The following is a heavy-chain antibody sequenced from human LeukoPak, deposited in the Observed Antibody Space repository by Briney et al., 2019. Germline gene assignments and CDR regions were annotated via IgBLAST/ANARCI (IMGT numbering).Heavy chain of an antibody. D-gene: IGHD3-10*01. V-gene: IGHV4-4*07. Sequence: KPSETLSLTCTVSGGSISSYYWSWIRQPAGKGLEWIGRIYTSGSTNYNPSLKSRVTISVDTSKNQFSLKLSSVTAADTAVYYCARDPPYYYGSGSSWYFDLWGRGTLVTVSS. CDR3: ARDPPYYYGSGSSWYFDL. CDR2: IYTSGST. CDR1: GGSISSYY. J-gene: IGHJ2*01.